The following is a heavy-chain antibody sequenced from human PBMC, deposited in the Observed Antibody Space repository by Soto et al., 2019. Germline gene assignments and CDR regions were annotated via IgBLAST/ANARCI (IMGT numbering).Heavy chain of an antibody. Sequence: SVKVSCKASGGTFSSYTISWVRQAPGQGLEWMGGIIPIFGTANYAQKFQGRVTITADESTSTAYMELSSLRSEDTAVYYCARLAYCSGGSCYSARAYYYGMDVWGQGTTVTVSS. CDR2: IIPIFGTA. V-gene: IGHV1-69*13. CDR1: GGTFSSYT. D-gene: IGHD2-15*01. CDR3: ARLAYCSGGSCYSARAYYYGMDV. J-gene: IGHJ6*02.